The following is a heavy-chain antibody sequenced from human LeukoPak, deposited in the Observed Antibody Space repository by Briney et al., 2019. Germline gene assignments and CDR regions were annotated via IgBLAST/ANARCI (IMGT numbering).Heavy chain of an antibody. CDR3: ARGVYGFDV. CDR1: GFTFSNYW. CDR2: MSQDGIEI. Sequence: GGSLRLSCAASGFTFSNYWMAWVRQAPGNGLEWVAYMSQDGIEIYYLDSVKGRFIISRDNAKNSLYLQMHSLRAEDTAVYYCARGVYGFDVWGQGTLITVSS. J-gene: IGHJ3*01. D-gene: IGHD2-8*01. V-gene: IGHV3-7*01.